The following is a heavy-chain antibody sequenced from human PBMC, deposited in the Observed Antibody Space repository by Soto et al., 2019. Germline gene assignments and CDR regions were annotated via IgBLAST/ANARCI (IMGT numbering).Heavy chain of an antibody. V-gene: IGHV3-21*01. CDR3: ARKVTYSSSSVDFDY. CDR2: ISSSSSYI. J-gene: IGHJ4*02. Sequence: EVQLVESGGGLVKPGGSLRLSCAASGFTFSSYSMNWVRQAPGKGLEWVSSISSSSSYIYYADSVKGRFTISRDNAKNSLYLQMNSLRAEDTAVYYCARKVTYSSSSVDFDYWGQGTLVTVSS. D-gene: IGHD6-6*01. CDR1: GFTFSSYS.